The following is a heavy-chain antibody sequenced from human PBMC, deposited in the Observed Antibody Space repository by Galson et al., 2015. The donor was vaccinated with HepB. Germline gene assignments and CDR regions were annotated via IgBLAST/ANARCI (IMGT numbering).Heavy chain of an antibody. D-gene: IGHD3-22*01. CDR3: PRRRGYYYDSSGYDI. CDR1: GYTFTSYA. V-gene: IGHV1-3*01. J-gene: IGHJ3*02. CDR2: SNAGNGNT. Sequence: SVKVSCKASGYTFTSYAMHWVRQAPGQRLEWMGWSNAGNGNTKYSQKFQGRVTITRDTSASTAYMEMSSLRSEDTAVYYCPRRRGYYYDSSGYDIWGQGTMLTVSS.